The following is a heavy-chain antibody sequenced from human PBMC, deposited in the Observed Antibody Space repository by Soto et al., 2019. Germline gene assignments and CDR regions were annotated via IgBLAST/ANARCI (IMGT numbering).Heavy chain of an antibody. J-gene: IGHJ4*02. CDR2: ISGSGGST. CDR1: GFTFSSYA. Sequence: GSLRLSCAASGFTFSSYAMSWVRQAPGKGLEWVSAISGSGGSTYYADSVKGRFTISRDNSKNTLYLQMNSLRAEDTAVYYCARGQKYYYGSGSLPGYWGQGTLVTVSS. D-gene: IGHD3-10*01. CDR3: ARGQKYYYGSGSLPGY. V-gene: IGHV3-23*01.